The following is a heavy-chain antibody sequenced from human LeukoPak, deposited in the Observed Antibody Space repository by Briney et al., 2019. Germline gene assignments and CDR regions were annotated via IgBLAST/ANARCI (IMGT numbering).Heavy chain of an antibody. CDR1: GFTFSSYG. J-gene: IGHJ4*02. V-gene: IGHV3-30*18. CDR2: ISYDGTNK. CDR3: AKDSRYCSGGSCYPTNFDY. Sequence: PGRSLRLSCAASGFTFSSYGMHWVRQAPGKGLEWVAVISYDGTNKYYADSVKGRFTISRDNSKNTLYLQMNSLRAEETAVYYCAKDSRYCSGGSCYPTNFDYWGQGTLVTVSS. D-gene: IGHD2-15*01.